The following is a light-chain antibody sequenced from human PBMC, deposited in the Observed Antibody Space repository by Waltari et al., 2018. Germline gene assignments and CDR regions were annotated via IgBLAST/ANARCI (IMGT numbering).Light chain of an antibody. CDR1: QNIDNN. CDR3: QQYNRWPPLT. Sequence: ELVMTQSPAALSVSPGERVTLSCKASQNIDNNLAWYQQKPVQSPRLLIYGAFTRATGVPARFSGSGSGTEFTLTISSLQSEDCAVFCCQQYNRWPPLTFGGGTKVEIK. CDR2: GAF. V-gene: IGKV3-15*01. J-gene: IGKJ4*01.